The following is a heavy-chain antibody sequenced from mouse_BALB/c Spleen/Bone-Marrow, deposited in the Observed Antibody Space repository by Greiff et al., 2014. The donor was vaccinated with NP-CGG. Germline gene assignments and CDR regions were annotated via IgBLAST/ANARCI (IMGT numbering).Heavy chain of an antibody. CDR3: ARFGNYEGFGY. CDR1: GYSFTNYW. Sequence: LVESGAELVRPGASVKLSCKASGYSFTNYWMNWVKRRPGQGLEWIGMIYPSDSETRLNQKFKDKATLTVDKSSSTAYMQVSSPTSEDSAVYYCARFGNYEGFGYWGQGTLVTVSA. J-gene: IGHJ3*01. CDR2: IYPSDSET. D-gene: IGHD2-1*01. V-gene: IGHV1-61*01.